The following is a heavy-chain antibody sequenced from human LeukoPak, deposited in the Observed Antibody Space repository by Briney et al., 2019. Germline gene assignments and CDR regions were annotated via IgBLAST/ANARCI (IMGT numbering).Heavy chain of an antibody. V-gene: IGHV3-74*01. CDR3: AGADGYNLIDY. Sequence: PGGSLRLSCAASGFTFRNYWMHWVRQVPGKGLVWVSRIHNDGSSTNYADSVKGRFTISRDNAKNTLYLQMNSLRAEDTAVYYCAGADGYNLIDYWGQGTLGTVSS. J-gene: IGHJ4*02. D-gene: IGHD5-24*01. CDR2: IHNDGSST. CDR1: GFTFRNYW.